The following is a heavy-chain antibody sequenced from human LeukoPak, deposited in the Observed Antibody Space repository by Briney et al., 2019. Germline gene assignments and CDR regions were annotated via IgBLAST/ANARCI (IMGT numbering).Heavy chain of an antibody. D-gene: IGHD3-10*01. Sequence: ASVKVSCKASVYTFTDYYMHWVRQAPGQGLEWMGWINPNSGGTNYAQKFQGRVTMTRDTSISTAYMELSRLRSDDTAVYYCARAPWSYYCGSGSYPQVDYWGQGTLVPVSS. CDR3: ARAPWSYYCGSGSYPQVDY. CDR2: INPNSGGT. V-gene: IGHV1-2*02. J-gene: IGHJ4*02. CDR1: VYTFTDYY.